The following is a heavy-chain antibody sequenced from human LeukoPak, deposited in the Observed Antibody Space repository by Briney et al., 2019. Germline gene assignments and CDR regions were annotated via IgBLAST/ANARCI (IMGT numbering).Heavy chain of an antibody. CDR1: GFTFSSYS. J-gene: IGHJ4*02. CDR3: ARDAGVVTELTFDY. D-gene: IGHD3-3*01. V-gene: IGHV3-48*01. Sequence: PGGSLRLSCAASGFTFSSYSMNWVRQAPGKGLEWVSYISSSSSTIYYADSVKGRFTISRDNAKNSLYLQMNSLRAEDTAVYYCARDAGVVTELTFDYWGQGTLVTVSS. CDR2: ISSSSSTI.